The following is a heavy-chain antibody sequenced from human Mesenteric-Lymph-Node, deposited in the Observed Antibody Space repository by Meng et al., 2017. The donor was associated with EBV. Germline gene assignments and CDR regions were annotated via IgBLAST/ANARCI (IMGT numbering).Heavy chain of an antibody. CDR3: SRDSIYNGQDS. V-gene: IGHV1-8*01. Sequence: VHLGQSGAEVKKPGASVKVSCKASGYTFTSYDINWVRQATGQGLEWMGWMNPNSGATGSTQKFQGRVTMTRNTSISTAYMELNSLTSEDTAVYYCSRDSIYNGQDSWGQGTLVTVSS. D-gene: IGHD5-24*01. CDR2: MNPNSGAT. J-gene: IGHJ4*02. CDR1: GYTFTSYD.